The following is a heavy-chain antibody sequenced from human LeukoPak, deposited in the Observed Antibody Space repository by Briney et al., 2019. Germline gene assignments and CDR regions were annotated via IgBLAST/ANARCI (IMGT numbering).Heavy chain of an antibody. CDR3: AKGLSGTDAFDI. Sequence: GGSLRLSGAASGFTFSSHAMSWVRQAPGKGLEWVSAISGSGGSTYYADSVKGRFTISRDNSKNTLYLQMNSLRAEDTALYYCAKGLSGTDAFDIWGQGTMVTVSS. D-gene: IGHD3-9*01. J-gene: IGHJ3*02. V-gene: IGHV3-23*01. CDR2: ISGSGGST. CDR1: GFTFSSHA.